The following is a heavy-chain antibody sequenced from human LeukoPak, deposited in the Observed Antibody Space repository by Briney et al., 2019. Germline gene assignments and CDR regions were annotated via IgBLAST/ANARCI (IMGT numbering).Heavy chain of an antibody. D-gene: IGHD3-10*01. CDR2: ISGSGGST. CDR3: AKSSLWFGELSYFDY. J-gene: IGHJ4*02. Sequence: GGSLRLSCAASGFTFSDYYMSWIRQAPGKGLEWVSAISGSGGSTYYADSVKGRFTISRDNSKNTLYLQMNSLRAEDTAVYYCAKSSLWFGELSYFDYWGQGTLVTVSS. V-gene: IGHV3-23*01. CDR1: GFTFSDYY.